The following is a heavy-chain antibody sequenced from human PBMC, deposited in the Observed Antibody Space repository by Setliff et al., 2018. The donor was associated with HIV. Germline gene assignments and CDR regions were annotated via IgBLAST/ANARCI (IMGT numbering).Heavy chain of an antibody. CDR3: ARGEVAGFLFDY. D-gene: IGHD6-19*01. Sequence: GESLKISCAASGFTVSSNYMSWVRQAPGKGLEWVSVIYSGGSTYYADSVKGRFTISRDNSKNTLYLQMNSLRAEDTAVYYCARGEVAGFLFDYWGQGTLVTVSS. CDR1: GFTVSSNY. V-gene: IGHV3-53*01. CDR2: IYSGGST. J-gene: IGHJ4*02.